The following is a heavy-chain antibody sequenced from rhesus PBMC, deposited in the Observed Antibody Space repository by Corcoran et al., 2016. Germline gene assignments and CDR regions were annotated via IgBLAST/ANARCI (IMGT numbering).Heavy chain of an antibody. V-gene: IGHV3S5*01. CDR1: GFTFSSYG. CDR3: AKENSYSGSWNRGPFDY. J-gene: IGHJ4*01. D-gene: IGHD6-25*01. Sequence: EVQLVESGGGLVQPGGSLRLSCAASGFTFSSYGMSWVRQAPGKGLEWVSYISNGGGSTYYPDYVKGRFTISRDNSKNTLSLQRNSLRAEDTAVYYCAKENSYSGSWNRGPFDYWGQGVLVTVSS. CDR2: ISNGGGST.